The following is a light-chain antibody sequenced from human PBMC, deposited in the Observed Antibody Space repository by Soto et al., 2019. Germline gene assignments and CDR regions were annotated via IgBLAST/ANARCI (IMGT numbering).Light chain of an antibody. V-gene: IGKV1-9*01. J-gene: IGKJ2*01. CDR1: QGISSY. Sequence: DIQLTQSPSFLSASVGDRVTITCRASQGISSYLAWYQQKPGKAPKLLIYAASTLQSGVPSRFSGSGSGTEFTLTINNLQPEDCATYYCQQLNSYPNTFGQGTKLESK. CDR2: AAS. CDR3: QQLNSYPNT.